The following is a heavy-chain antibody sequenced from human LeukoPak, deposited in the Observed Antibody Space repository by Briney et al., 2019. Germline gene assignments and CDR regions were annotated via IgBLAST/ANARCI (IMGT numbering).Heavy chain of an antibody. Sequence: GGSLRLSCAASGFIFSHYGMNSVRQAPGKGLEWVSGTTSRSTTYYADSVKGRFTISRDNSKNMVWLQINSPTAEDTATYYCAKDGNWARFEDWGQGTLATVSS. CDR2: TTSRSTT. CDR3: AKDGNWARFED. V-gene: IGHV3-23*01. D-gene: IGHD7-27*01. J-gene: IGHJ4*02. CDR1: GFIFSHYG.